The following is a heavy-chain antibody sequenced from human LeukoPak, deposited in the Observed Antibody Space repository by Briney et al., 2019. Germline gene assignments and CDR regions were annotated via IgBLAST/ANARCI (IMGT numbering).Heavy chain of an antibody. Sequence: GGSLRLSCAASGFIFSSFSMNWVRQAPGKGLEWISYISSSSRTIYYADSVKGRFTISKDNAKNSLYLQMNSLRAEDTAVYYCARDLHFRVYDSSIYYPYWGQGTLVTVSS. D-gene: IGHD3-22*01. CDR1: GFIFSSFS. CDR3: ARDLHFRVYDSSIYYPY. CDR2: ISSSSRTI. J-gene: IGHJ4*02. V-gene: IGHV3-48*01.